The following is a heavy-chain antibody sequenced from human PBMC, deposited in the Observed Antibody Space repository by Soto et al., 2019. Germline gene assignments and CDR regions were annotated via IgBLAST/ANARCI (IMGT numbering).Heavy chain of an antibody. CDR2: INPHGGST. CDR1: RDTFTSYY. CDR3: ARSSGGNFGIIIEGTNWFAP. D-gene: IGHD1-26*01. V-gene: IGHV1-46*01. Sequence: ASVKVSCKAPRDTFTSYYINWVRQAPGQGLEWMGVINPHGGSTAYAQKFKGRVTLTRDTSASTVYMEVSSLTYEDTAMYYCARSSGGNFGIIIEGTNWFAPWGQGTLVTAPQ. J-gene: IGHJ5*02.